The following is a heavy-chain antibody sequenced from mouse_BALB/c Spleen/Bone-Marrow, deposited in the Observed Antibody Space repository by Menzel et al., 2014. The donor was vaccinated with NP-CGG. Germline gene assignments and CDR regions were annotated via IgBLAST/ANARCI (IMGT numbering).Heavy chain of an antibody. CDR2: IDPSDSET. Sequence: QVQLQQSGAELVRPGASVKLSCKASGYTFTGYWMNWVKQRPGQGLEWIGMIDPSDSETHYNEMFKDKATLTVDKSSSTVYMQFSGLTSEDSAVYYCVRKYGKGGEYWGQGTTLTVSS. V-gene: IGHV1-61*01. CDR1: GYTFTGYW. D-gene: IGHD2-10*02. J-gene: IGHJ2*01. CDR3: VRKYGKGGEY.